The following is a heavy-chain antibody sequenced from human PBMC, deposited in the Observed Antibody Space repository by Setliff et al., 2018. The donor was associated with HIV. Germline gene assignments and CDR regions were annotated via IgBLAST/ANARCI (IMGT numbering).Heavy chain of an antibody. CDR3: AKVKVPTTDHYFLDY. Sequence: SVKVSCKASGYTFGNYAITWVRQVPGQGLEWMGGIIPFLGIAASAQKLQDRVTFTTDESTSTAYMELSSLRAEDTALYYCAKVKVPTTDHYFLDYWGQGTPVTVSS. D-gene: IGHD1-1*01. CDR2: IIPFLGIA. CDR1: GYTFGNYA. J-gene: IGHJ4*02. V-gene: IGHV1-69*10.